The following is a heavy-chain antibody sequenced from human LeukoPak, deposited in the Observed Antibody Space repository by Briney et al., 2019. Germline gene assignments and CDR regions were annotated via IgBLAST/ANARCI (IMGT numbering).Heavy chain of an antibody. CDR1: GFTFSSYA. CDR3: ARGDVVVPAADYYYYYGMDV. CDR2: ISCSSSYI. D-gene: IGHD2-2*01. Sequence: GGSLRLSCAASGFTFSSYAMSWVRQAPGKGLEWVSSISCSSSYIYYADSVKGRFTISRDNAKNSLYLQMNSLRAEDTAVYYCARGDVVVPAADYYYYYGMDVWGQGTTVTVSS. J-gene: IGHJ6*02. V-gene: IGHV3-21*01.